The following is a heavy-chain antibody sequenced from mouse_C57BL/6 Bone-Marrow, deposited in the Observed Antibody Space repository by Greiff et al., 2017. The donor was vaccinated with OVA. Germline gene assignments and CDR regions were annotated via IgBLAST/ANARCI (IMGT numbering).Heavy chain of an antibody. CDR2: IDPSDSYT. CDR1: GYTFTSYW. V-gene: IGHV1-69*01. Sequence: VQLQQPGAELVMPGASVKLSCKASGYTFTSYWMHWVKQRPGQGLEWIGEIDPSDSYTNYNQKFKGKSTLTVDKSSSTAYMQLSSLTSEDSAVYYCARGGTTVAAGGWFAYWCQGTLVTVSA. J-gene: IGHJ3*01. CDR3: ARGGTTVAAGGWFAY. D-gene: IGHD1-1*01.